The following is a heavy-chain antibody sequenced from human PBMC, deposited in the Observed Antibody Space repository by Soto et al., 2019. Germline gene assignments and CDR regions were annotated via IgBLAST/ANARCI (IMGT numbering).Heavy chain of an antibody. J-gene: IGHJ6*02. CDR1: GYTFTGYY. Sequence: ASVKVSCKASGYTFTGYYMHWVRQAPGQGLEWMGWINPNSGGTNYAQKFQGRVTMTRDTSISTAYMELSRLRSDDTAVYYCARDPFYDSSGYPYYYGMDVWGQGTRVTVSS. V-gene: IGHV1-2*02. CDR2: INPNSGGT. D-gene: IGHD3-22*01. CDR3: ARDPFYDSSGYPYYYGMDV.